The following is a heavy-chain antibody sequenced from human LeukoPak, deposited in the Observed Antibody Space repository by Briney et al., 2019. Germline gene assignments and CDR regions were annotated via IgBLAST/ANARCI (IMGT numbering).Heavy chain of an antibody. CDR1: GFTFSDYW. V-gene: IGHV3-7*01. Sequence: GGSLRLSCSASGFTFSDYWMIWVRQAPGKGLEWVANIRQDDSEKNYVDSVKGRFTISRDNAKFSLYLQMSSLRAEDTAVYYCARHSSMTTVVFDYWGQGTLVTVSS. J-gene: IGHJ4*02. CDR2: IRQDDSEK. D-gene: IGHD4-23*01. CDR3: ARHSSMTTVVFDY.